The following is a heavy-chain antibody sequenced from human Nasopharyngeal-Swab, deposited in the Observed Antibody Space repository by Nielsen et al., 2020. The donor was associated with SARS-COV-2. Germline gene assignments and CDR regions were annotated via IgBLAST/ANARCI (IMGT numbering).Heavy chain of an antibody. CDR3: ARDLKGNYADSGDY. CDR1: GFTFSSYA. J-gene: IGHJ4*02. Sequence: GGSLRLSCAAFGFTFSSYAMHWVRQAPGKWLEWVAFISYDGSNKYYADSVKGRFTISRDNSKNTLYLQMNSLRAEDTAVYYCARDLKGNYADSGDYWGQGTLVTVSS. V-gene: IGHV3-30-3*01. D-gene: IGHD4-11*01. CDR2: ISYDGSNK.